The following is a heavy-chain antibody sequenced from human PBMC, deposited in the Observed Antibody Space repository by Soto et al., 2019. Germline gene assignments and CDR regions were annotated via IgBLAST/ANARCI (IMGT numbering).Heavy chain of an antibody. J-gene: IGHJ4*02. V-gene: IGHV3-23*01. CDR3: AKAWGIDY. CDR2: ISGSGSST. D-gene: IGHD7-27*01. Sequence: WVRQDPGKGLEWVSTISGSGSSTYSADSVKGRFTISRDNSKNTLYLQMNSLRVEDMAIYYCAKAWGIDYWGQGTLVTVSS.